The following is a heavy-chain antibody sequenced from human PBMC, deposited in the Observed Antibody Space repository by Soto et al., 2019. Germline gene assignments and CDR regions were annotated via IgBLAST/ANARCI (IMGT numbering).Heavy chain of an antibody. CDR1: GFTFSDYH. J-gene: IGHJ4*02. V-gene: IGHV3-72*01. CDR2: IRPKANSHTT. Sequence: GGSVRLKCAASGFTFSDYHMDWVRQGPGKGLEWVGLIRPKANSHTTEYAASAKGRFIISRDDSKNSLYLQLNSLKTEDTAVYYCVRGKNSFDFWGQGALVTVSS. CDR3: VRGKNSFDF.